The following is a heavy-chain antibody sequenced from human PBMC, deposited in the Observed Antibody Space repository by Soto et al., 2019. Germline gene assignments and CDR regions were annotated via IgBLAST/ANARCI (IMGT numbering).Heavy chain of an antibody. J-gene: IGHJ6*04. Sequence: SETLSLTCAVSGGSISSGDYSWSWIRQPPGKGLEWLGSIYHSVNTYFNPSLKSRVTISVDRSKNQFSLKLSSVTAADTAVYNCARGDFMINLGGVIVRRGVDVWGKGTTVTVSS. CDR1: GGSISSGDYS. CDR3: ARGDFMINLGGVIVRRGVDV. V-gene: IGHV4-30-2*01. CDR2: IYHSVNT. D-gene: IGHD3-16*02.